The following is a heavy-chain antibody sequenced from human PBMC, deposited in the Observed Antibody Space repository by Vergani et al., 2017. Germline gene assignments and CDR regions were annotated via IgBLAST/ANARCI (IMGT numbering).Heavy chain of an antibody. CDR2: ISGSGGFK. D-gene: IGHD3-22*01. V-gene: IGHV3-23*01. CDR3: AKDNVPGYYDSSGYCDY. J-gene: IGHJ4*02. Sequence: EVQLLGSGGNLVQPGGSLRLSCAASGFTFTNFAMTWVRQAPGEGLEWVSGISGSGGFKYYADSVKGRFTISRDNSKNTMFLQMNNLRAEDTAVYYCAKDNVPGYYDSSGYCDYWGQGTLVTVSS. CDR1: GFTFTNFA.